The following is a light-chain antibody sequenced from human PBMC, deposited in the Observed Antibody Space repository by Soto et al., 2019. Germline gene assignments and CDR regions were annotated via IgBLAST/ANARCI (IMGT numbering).Light chain of an antibody. V-gene: IGKV4-1*01. Sequence: DIVVTQSPESLAVSLGERATIHCTSSQSVLYSANNENYLAWFQQKPGQPQKLLIYWASTRESGVPDRFSGSGSGTDFTLTISSLQAEDVAVYYCHQYALAPWTFGQGTKVEIK. J-gene: IGKJ1*01. CDR3: HQYALAPWT. CDR2: WAS. CDR1: QSVLYSANNENY.